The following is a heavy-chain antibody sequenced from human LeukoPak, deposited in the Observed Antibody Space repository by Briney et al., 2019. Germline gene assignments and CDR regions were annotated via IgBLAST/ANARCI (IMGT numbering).Heavy chain of an antibody. V-gene: IGHV3-23*01. J-gene: IGHJ5*02. CDR2: ITGSGGNR. CDR1: GYAISIGYY. CDR3: AKDDNYIRFLS. D-gene: IGHD3-16*01. Sequence: ETLSLTCNVSGYAISIGYYWGWIRQPPGKGLEWVSGITGSGGNRYYADSVKGRFTISRDNSKNTLYLQMNSLRAEDTAVYYCAKDDNYIRFLSWGQGTLVTVSS.